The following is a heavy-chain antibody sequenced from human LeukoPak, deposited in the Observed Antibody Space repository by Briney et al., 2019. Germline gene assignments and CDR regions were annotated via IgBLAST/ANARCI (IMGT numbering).Heavy chain of an antibody. V-gene: IGHV3-7*01. J-gene: IGHJ4*02. CDR1: GFTFSSYW. Sequence: GGSLRLSCAASGFTFSSYWMSWVRQAPGKGLEWVANIKQDGSEKYYVDSVKGRFTISRDNAKNSLYLQMNSLRAEDTAVYYCARISGSYSAPFDYWGQGTLVTFSS. CDR2: IKQDGSEK. D-gene: IGHD1-26*01. CDR3: ARISGSYSAPFDY.